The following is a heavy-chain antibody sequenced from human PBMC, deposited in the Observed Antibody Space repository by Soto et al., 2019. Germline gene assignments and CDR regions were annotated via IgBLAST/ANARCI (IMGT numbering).Heavy chain of an antibody. CDR2: ISGYGGST. J-gene: IGHJ4*02. Sequence: EVQLLESGGGLVQPGGSLTVSCAASGFTFGAHPMSWVRLAPGKGLEWVSTISGYGGSTYYPDSLKGRFIISRDNSKNTLYLQINTLRAEDTAISFCAKQRTTVTTSFDYWGQGTLVTVSS. CDR1: GFTFGAHP. V-gene: IGHV3-23*01. D-gene: IGHD4-17*01. CDR3: AKQRTTVTTSFDY.